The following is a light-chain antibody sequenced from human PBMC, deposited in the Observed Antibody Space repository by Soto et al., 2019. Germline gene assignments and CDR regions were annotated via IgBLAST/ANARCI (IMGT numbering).Light chain of an antibody. CDR1: QSVSNN. J-gene: IGKJ1*01. CDR3: QQYNNWPRT. Sequence: EIVLTQSPGTLSLSPGERATLSCRASQSVSNNYLAWYQQKPGQAPRLLIYGASNRATGIPARFSGSGSGTEFTLTISSLQSEDFVVYYCQQYNNWPRTFGQGTKVDI. V-gene: IGKV3-15*01. CDR2: GAS.